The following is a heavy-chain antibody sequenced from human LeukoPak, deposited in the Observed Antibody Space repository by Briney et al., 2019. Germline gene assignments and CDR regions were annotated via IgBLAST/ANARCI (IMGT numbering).Heavy chain of an antibody. D-gene: IGHD4-17*01. V-gene: IGHV3-30*03. J-gene: IGHJ5*02. CDR2: ISYDGSNK. CDR3: ARATVTRWFDP. CDR1: GFTFSSYG. Sequence: GGSLRLSCAASGFTFSSYGMHWVRQAPGKGLEWVAVISYDGSNKYYADSVKGRFTISRDNSKNTLYLQMNSLRAEDTAVYYCARATVTRWFDPWGQGTLVTVSS.